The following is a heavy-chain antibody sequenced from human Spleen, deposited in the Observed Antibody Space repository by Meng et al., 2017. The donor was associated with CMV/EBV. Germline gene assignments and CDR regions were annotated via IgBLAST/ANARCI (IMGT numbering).Heavy chain of an antibody. Sequence: ASVKVSCKASGYTFAGYYIHWLRQAPGEELQWMGWINPDSGGTTYAQKFQGGVSMTRDTSISTAYMELSRLRSDDTALYYCARTYDIVHDPFDIWGQGTMVTVSS. CDR1: GYTFAGYY. D-gene: IGHD5-12*01. V-gene: IGHV1-2*02. CDR3: ARTYDIVHDPFDI. J-gene: IGHJ3*02. CDR2: INPDSGGT.